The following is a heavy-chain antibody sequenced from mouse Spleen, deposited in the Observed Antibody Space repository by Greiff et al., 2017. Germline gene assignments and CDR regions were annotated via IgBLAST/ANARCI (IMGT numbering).Heavy chain of an antibody. CDR1: GYTFTRYG. Sequence: EVQLQQSGAELVRPGSSVKMSCKTSGYTFTRYGVNWVKQRPGQGLEWIGYIYIGSGYIEWNEKFKGKATLTSDTSSSTAYMQLSSLTSEDSAIYFCAREVTGYAMDYWGQGTSVTVSS. D-gene: IGHD4-1*01. V-gene: IGHV1-58*01. CDR3: AREVTGYAMDY. J-gene: IGHJ4*01. CDR2: IYIGSGYI.